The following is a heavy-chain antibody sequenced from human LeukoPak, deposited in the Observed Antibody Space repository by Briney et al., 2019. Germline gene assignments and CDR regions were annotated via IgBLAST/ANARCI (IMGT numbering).Heavy chain of an antibody. V-gene: IGHV3-49*04. Sequence: GGSLRLSCTASGFTFGDYAMSWVRQAPGKGLEWVGFIRSQIYGGTPEYAASVKGRFTISRDDSEGVAYLQMNSLKTEDTAVYYCTRDQTPYYWGQGTLVTVSS. CDR1: GFTFGDYA. J-gene: IGHJ4*02. CDR2: IRSQIYGGTP. CDR3: TRDQTPYY.